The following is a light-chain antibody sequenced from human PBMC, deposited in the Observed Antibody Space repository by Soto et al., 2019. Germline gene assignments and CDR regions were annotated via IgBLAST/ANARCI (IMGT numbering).Light chain of an antibody. CDR3: QQANSFPVT. CDR1: QGIRSW. CDR2: GAS. J-gene: IGKJ4*01. Sequence: DIQMTQSPSFVSASVGDSVTITCRASQGIRSWLVWYQQKPGKAPQLLIHGASSLQGGVPSRFSGSGSGTDFTLTISSLQPEDFATYFCQQANSFPVTFGGGTKVEI. V-gene: IGKV1-12*01.